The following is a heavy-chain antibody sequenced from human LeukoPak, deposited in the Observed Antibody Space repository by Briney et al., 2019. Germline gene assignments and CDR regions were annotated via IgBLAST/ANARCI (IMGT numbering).Heavy chain of an antibody. CDR1: GGSISSGSYY. CDR3: ARADSSSWYFYY. V-gene: IGHV4-61*02. CDR2: IYTSGST. D-gene: IGHD6-13*01. Sequence: SETLSLTCTVSGGSISSGSYYWSWIRQPAGKGLEWIGRIYTSGSTNYNPSLRSRVTISVDTSKNQFSLKLSSVTAADTAVYYCARADSSSWYFYYWGQGTLVTVSS. J-gene: IGHJ4*02.